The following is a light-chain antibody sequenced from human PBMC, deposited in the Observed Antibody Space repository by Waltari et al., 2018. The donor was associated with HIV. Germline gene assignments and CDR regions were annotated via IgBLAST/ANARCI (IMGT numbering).Light chain of an antibody. CDR2: DAS. Sequence: QSALTQPASVSGSPGQSITISCTGTSSDIGGYNYVSWYQQHPGKAPKLMIFDASNRPSVISNRFSGSKSGNTASLTISGLQADDEAHYFCSSFSITSTLVVFGGGTKLTVL. CDR1: SSDIGGYNY. CDR3: SSFSITSTLVV. V-gene: IGLV2-14*03. J-gene: IGLJ2*01.